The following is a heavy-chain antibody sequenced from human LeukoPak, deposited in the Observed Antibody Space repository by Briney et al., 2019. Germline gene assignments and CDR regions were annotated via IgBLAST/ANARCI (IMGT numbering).Heavy chain of an antibody. CDR3: ARDPYCGGDCYSSVLGYFDL. D-gene: IGHD2-21*02. CDR1: GYTFTSYG. Sequence: ASVKVSCKASGYTFTSYGISWVRQAPGQGLEWMGWISAYNGNTNYAQKLQGRVTMTTDTSTSTAYMELRSLRSDDTAVYYCARDPYCGGDCYSSVLGYFDLWGRGTLVTVSS. J-gene: IGHJ2*01. CDR2: ISAYNGNT. V-gene: IGHV1-18*04.